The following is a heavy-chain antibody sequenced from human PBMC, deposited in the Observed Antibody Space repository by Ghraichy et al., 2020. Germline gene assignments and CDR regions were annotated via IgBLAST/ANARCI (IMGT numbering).Heavy chain of an antibody. CDR1: GFTFSSYA. CDR2: ISGSGCST. D-gene: IGHD1-26*01. Sequence: GGSLRLSCAASGFTFSSYAMSWVRQAPGKGLEWVSAISGSGCSTYYADSVKGRFTISRDNSKNTLYLQMNSLRAEDTAVYYCATGIVGASIRYYYYYGMDVWGQGTTVTVSS. V-gene: IGHV3-23*01. J-gene: IGHJ6*02. CDR3: ATGIVGASIRYYYYYGMDV.